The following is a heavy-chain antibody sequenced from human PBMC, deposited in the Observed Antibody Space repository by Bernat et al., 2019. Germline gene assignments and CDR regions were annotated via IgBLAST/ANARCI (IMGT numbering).Heavy chain of an antibody. Sequence: QLQLQESGPGLVKPLETLSLTCTVSGGSISSSSYYWGWIRQPPGKGLEWIGSIYYSGSTYYNPSLKSRVTISVDTSKNQFSLKLSSVTAADTAVYYCARGGLLWFGEDRPDGVPYFQHWGQGTLVTVSS. CDR3: ARGGLLWFGEDRPDGVPYFQH. J-gene: IGHJ1*01. CDR1: GGSISSSSYY. V-gene: IGHV4-39*01. CDR2: IYYSGST. D-gene: IGHD3-10*01.